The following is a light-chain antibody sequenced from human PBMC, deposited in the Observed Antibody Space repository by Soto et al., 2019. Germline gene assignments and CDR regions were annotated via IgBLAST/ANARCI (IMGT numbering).Light chain of an antibody. Sequence: QSALTQPPSASGSPGQSVTISCTGTSSDVGGYNYVSWYQQHPGKAPKLIISEVSKRPSGVPDRFSGSKSGNTASLTVSGLQAEDEADYYCCSYAGSYTWVFGSGTQVTVL. J-gene: IGLJ1*01. V-gene: IGLV2-8*01. CDR1: SSDVGGYNY. CDR2: EVS. CDR3: CSYAGSYTWV.